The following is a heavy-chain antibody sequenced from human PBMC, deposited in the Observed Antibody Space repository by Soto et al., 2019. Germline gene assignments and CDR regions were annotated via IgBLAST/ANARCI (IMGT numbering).Heavy chain of an antibody. V-gene: IGHV3-30*04. CDR1: GFTFSSYA. D-gene: IGHD6-13*01. CDR3: AKMKQLVTSYFDY. CDR2: ISYDGRNK. J-gene: IGHJ4*02. Sequence: GGSLRLSCAASGFTFSSYAMHWVRQAPGKGLEWVAVISYDGRNKSYADSVKGRLTISRDSSKNTLYLQMSSLRVEDTAVYYCAKMKQLVTSYFDYWGQGTLVTVSS.